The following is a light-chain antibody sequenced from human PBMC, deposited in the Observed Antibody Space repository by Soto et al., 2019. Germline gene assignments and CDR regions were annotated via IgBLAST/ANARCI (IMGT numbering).Light chain of an antibody. CDR1: SSNIGAGYD. V-gene: IGLV1-40*01. CDR2: GNS. CDR3: QSYDSSLSGSVV. Sequence: QSALTQPPSVSGAPGQRVTISCTGSSSNIGAGYDVHWYQQLPGTAPKLLIYGNSNRPSGVPDRFSGSKSGTSASLAITGLQADYEADYYCQSYDSSLSGSVVFGGGTKLTVL. J-gene: IGLJ2*01.